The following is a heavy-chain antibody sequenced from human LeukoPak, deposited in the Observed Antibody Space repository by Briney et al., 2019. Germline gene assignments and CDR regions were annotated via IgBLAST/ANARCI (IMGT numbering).Heavy chain of an antibody. J-gene: IGHJ4*02. CDR2: ISSSSSI. D-gene: IGHD3-22*01. CDR1: GFTFSSYG. Sequence: GGSLRLSCAASGFTFSSYGMNWVRQAPGKGLEWLSYISSSSSIYYADSVKGRFTISRGNAKNSLYLEMNSLRDEDTAVYYCARDPWVDVSGFSGDYWGQGTLVTVSS. V-gene: IGHV3-48*02. CDR3: ARDPWVDVSGFSGDY.